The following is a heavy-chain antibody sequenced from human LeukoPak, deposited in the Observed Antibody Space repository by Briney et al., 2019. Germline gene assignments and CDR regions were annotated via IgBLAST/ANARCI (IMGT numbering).Heavy chain of an antibody. CDR3: AKDSGVISGWYGRFDY. Sequence: PGGSLRLSCSASGFTFSSYAMHWVRQAPGKGLEYVSGISSNGGSVYADSVKGRFTTSRDNSKNTLFLQMSSLRAEDTAVYYCAKDSGVISGWYGRFDYWGQGTLVTVSS. CDR1: GFTFSSYA. CDR2: ISSNGGS. J-gene: IGHJ4*02. V-gene: IGHV3-64D*06. D-gene: IGHD6-19*01.